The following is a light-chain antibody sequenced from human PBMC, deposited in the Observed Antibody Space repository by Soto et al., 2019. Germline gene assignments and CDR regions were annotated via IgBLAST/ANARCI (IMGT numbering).Light chain of an antibody. Sequence: EIVWTHSPATLSLSPGERATLSCSASQSVNSTLAWYQHEAGQAPRLLISAASNRATGIPARFSGSGSGTDFTLTITSLEPEDFAVYYCQHRSNWLAFGGGTKVDIK. CDR2: AAS. CDR1: QSVNST. V-gene: IGKV3-11*01. J-gene: IGKJ4*01. CDR3: QHRSNWLA.